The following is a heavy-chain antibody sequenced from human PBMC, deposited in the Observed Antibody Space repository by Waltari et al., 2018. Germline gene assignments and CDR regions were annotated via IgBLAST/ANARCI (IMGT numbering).Heavy chain of an antibody. CDR2: ITPILDTS. Sequence: QVQLVQSGAEVKKPGSSVKVSCKDSGGTFSSYTITWVRQAPGQGLEYLGGITPILDTSEYAQKVQGRVTITADKSTTTTYMELRSLTSEDTAVYYCAREVRAYGLDVWGQGTRVTVSS. D-gene: IGHD3-10*01. V-gene: IGHV1-69*10. CDR1: GGTFSSYT. CDR3: AREVRAYGLDV. J-gene: IGHJ6*02.